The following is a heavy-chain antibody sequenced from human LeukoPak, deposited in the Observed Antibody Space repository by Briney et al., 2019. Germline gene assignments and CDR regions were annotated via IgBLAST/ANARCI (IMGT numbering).Heavy chain of an antibody. V-gene: IGHV3-53*01. CDR2: IFSGGST. CDR3: ARGAVGFGDAFDI. D-gene: IGHD3-10*01. Sequence: GGSLRLSCAASGFTVSSNYMSWVRQAPGKGLEWVSVIFSGGSTYYADSVKGRFTISRDNSKNTLYFQMNSLRAEDTAVYYCARGAVGFGDAFDIWGQGTMVTVSS. CDR1: GFTVSSNY. J-gene: IGHJ3*02.